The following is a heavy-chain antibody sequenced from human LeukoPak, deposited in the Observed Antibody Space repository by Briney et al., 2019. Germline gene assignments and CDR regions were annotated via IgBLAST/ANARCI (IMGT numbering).Heavy chain of an antibody. D-gene: IGHD3-9*01. CDR2: ISSSGST. CDR1: GDSISSGDYY. CDR3: ANDIDFGNFDY. Sequence: SQTLSLTCTVSGDSISSGDYYWSWIRQPAGKGLEWIGRISSSGSTYYNPSLKSRVTISVDTSKNQFSLKLSSVTAADTAVYYCANDIDFGNFDYWGQGTLVTVSS. J-gene: IGHJ4*02. V-gene: IGHV4-61*02.